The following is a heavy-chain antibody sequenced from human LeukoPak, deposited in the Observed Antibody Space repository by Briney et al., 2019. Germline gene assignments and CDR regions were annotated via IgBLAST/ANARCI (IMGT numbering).Heavy chain of an antibody. Sequence: ASVKVSCKASGYTFTSYGISWVRQAPGQGFEWMGWISPYTGNTNYAQKLQGRVTTTTDTSTSTAYMELRSLRFDDTAVYYCARKSMVRGGSPKGDDAFDIWGQGTMVTVSS. CDR2: ISPYTGNT. CDR3: ARKSMVRGGSPKGDDAFDI. J-gene: IGHJ3*02. CDR1: GYTFTSYG. V-gene: IGHV1-18*01. D-gene: IGHD3-10*01.